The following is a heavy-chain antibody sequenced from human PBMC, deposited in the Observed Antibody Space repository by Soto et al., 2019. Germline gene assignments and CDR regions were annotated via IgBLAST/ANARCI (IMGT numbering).Heavy chain of an antibody. CDR2: ISGSGGST. CDR1: GXTFSSYA. CDR3: ATDRVKDDFWSGPKNWFDP. J-gene: IGHJ5*02. D-gene: IGHD3-3*01. V-gene: IGHV3-23*01. Sequence: GSLRLSCAASGXTFSSYAMSWVRQAPGKGLELVSAISGSGGSTYYADSVNCRFTISTDNSNNTLYLQMNSLRADHTAVYYFATDRVKDDFWSGPKNWFDPWGQGTLGTVSS.